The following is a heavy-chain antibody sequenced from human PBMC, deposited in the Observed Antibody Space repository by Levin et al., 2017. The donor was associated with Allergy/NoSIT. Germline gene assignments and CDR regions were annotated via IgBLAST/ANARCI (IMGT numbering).Heavy chain of an antibody. CDR2: ISAYNGNT. Sequence: GESLKISCKASGYTFTSYGISWVRQAPGQGLEWMGWISAYNGNTNYAQKLQGRVTMTTDTSTSTAYMELRSLRSDDTAVYYCARDRFTGYSSGWYSGEFDYWGQGTLVTVSS. CDR1: GYTFTSYG. D-gene: IGHD6-19*01. V-gene: IGHV1-18*01. CDR3: ARDRFTGYSSGWYSGEFDY. J-gene: IGHJ4*02.